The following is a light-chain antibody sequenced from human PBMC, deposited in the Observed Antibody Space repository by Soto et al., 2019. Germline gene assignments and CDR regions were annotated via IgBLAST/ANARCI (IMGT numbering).Light chain of an antibody. CDR1: QSVRSN. CDR2: GAS. V-gene: IGKV3-20*01. Sequence: EIVLTQSPGTLSLSPGERATLSCRASQSVRSNLAWYQQKPGQAPRLLIYGASSRATGVPDRLSNSASGTDFTLTISRLEPEDFAVYYCQQFAGSPRTFGQGTKVEIK. J-gene: IGKJ1*01. CDR3: QQFAGSPRT.